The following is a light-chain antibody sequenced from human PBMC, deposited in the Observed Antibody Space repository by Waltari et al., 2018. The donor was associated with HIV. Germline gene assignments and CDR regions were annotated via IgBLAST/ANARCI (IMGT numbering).Light chain of an antibody. CDR2: AAS. CDR3: QQYLDWPPWT. Sequence: EIVMTQSPATLSVSAGERATLSCRASQNIGGNLAWYQQRHCQPPRLLVYAASSREPGIPARFSGRGSGTEFTLTISSLESDDSAVYYCQQYLDWPPWTFGQGTKV. J-gene: IGKJ1*01. V-gene: IGKV3D-15*01. CDR1: QNIGGN.